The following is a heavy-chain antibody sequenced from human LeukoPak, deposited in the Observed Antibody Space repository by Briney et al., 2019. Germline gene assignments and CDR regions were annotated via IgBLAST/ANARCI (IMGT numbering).Heavy chain of an antibody. CDR2: IWYDGSNK. V-gene: IGHV3-33*01. CDR3: ARDTGAAVANLEFDY. D-gene: IGHD6-19*01. Sequence: QPGRSLRLSCAASGFTFSSYGMHWVRQAPGKGLEWVAVIWYDGSNKYYADSVKGRFTISRDNSKSTLYLQMNSLRAEDTAVYYCARDTGAAVANLEFDYWGQGTLVTVSS. J-gene: IGHJ4*02. CDR1: GFTFSSYG.